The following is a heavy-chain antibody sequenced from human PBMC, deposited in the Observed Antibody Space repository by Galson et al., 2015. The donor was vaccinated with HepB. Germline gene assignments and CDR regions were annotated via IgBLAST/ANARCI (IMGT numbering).Heavy chain of an antibody. V-gene: IGHV1-2*02. CDR2: ISPKYGGT. Sequence: SVKVSCKASGYSLSDHTIHWVRQAPGQGLEWMGWISPKYGGTKNAQKFQGRVTMTRDTSISTAYMELSSLGSDDTAVYYCTRGGGRYHVDYWGQGTLVTVSS. CDR3: TRGGGRYHVDY. D-gene: IGHD2-15*01. J-gene: IGHJ4*02. CDR1: GYSLSDHT.